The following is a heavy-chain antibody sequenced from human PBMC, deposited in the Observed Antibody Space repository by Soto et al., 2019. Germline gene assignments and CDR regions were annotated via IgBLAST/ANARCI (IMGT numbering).Heavy chain of an antibody. V-gene: IGHV4-34*01. CDR2: INHSGST. CDR1: GGSFSGYY. Sequence: QVQLQQWGAGLLKPSETLSLTCVVYGGSFSGYYWSWIRQPPGKGLEWIGEINHSGSTNYNPSLKSRVTISVDTAKNQFSLKLTTVTAADTAVYYCARVGATTPPNDYWGQGTLVTVSS. CDR3: ARVGATTPPNDY. J-gene: IGHJ4*02. D-gene: IGHD1-26*01.